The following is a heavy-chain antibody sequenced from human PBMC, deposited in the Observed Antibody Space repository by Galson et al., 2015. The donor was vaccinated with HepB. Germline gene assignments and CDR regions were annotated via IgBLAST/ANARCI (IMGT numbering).Heavy chain of an antibody. CDR2: IYYSGST. J-gene: IGHJ5*02. CDR1: GGSISSSSYY. CDR3: ARHITAIVVVPAAIDWFDP. Sequence: ETLSLTCTVSGGSISSSSYYWGWIRQPPGKGLEWIGSIYYSGSTYYNPSLKSRVTISVDTSKNQFSLKLSSVTAADTAVYYCARHITAIVVVPAAIDWFDPWGQGTLVTVSS. V-gene: IGHV4-39*01. D-gene: IGHD2-2*01.